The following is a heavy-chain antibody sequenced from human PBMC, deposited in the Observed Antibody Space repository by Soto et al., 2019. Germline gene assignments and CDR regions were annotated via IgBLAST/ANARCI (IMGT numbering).Heavy chain of an antibody. CDR1: GFTFSNYA. Sequence: GGSLRLACAASGFTFSNYAMSWVRQAPGRGLQWVSTVTSSGDSTYYADSVRGRFTVSRDNSKNTLFLHMSGLRVEDTAVYYCAITSITGTPHDAFDIWGQRTMDTVSS. D-gene: IGHD1-20*01. V-gene: IGHV3-23*01. CDR2: VTSSGDST. CDR3: AITSITGTPHDAFDI. J-gene: IGHJ3*02.